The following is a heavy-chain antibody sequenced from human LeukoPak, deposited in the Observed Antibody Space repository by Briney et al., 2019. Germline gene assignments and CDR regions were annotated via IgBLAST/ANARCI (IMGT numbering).Heavy chain of an antibody. CDR2: FNPNSGGT. CDR3: ATGSYLYDAFDI. J-gene: IGHJ3*02. CDR1: GYTFTGYY. Sequence: ASVKVSCKASGYTFTGYYMHWVRQAPGQGLEWMGWFNPNSGGTNFAQKFQGRVTMTRDTSISTAYMELSRLRTDDTAVYYCATGSYLYDAFDIWGQGTMVTVSS. V-gene: IGHV1-2*02. D-gene: IGHD1-26*01.